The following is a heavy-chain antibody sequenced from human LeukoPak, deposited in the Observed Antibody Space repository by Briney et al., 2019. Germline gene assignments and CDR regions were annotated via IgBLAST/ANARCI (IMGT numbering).Heavy chain of an antibody. J-gene: IGHJ4*02. Sequence: SETLSLTCTVSGGSISSYYWSWIRQPPGKGLEWIGYIYYSGSTNYNPSLKSRVTISVDTSKNQFSLKLSSVTAADTAVYYCAREEAAAGTNFDYWGQGTLVTVSS. CDR2: IYYSGST. V-gene: IGHV4-59*12. CDR1: GGSISSYY. CDR3: AREEAAAGTNFDY. D-gene: IGHD6-13*01.